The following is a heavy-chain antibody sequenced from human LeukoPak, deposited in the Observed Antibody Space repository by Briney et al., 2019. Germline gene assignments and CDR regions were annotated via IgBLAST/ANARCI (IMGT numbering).Heavy chain of an antibody. Sequence: PGGSLRLSCAASGFTFGSYAMSWVRQAPGKGLEWVSAISGSGGSTYYADSVKGRFTISRDNAKNTLYLQMNSLSAEDTAIYYCAKWGDYDVLTGYYDSDYWGQGTLVTVSS. CDR3: AKWGDYDVLTGYYDSDY. CDR1: GFTFGSYA. V-gene: IGHV3-23*01. D-gene: IGHD3-9*01. CDR2: ISGSGGST. J-gene: IGHJ4*02.